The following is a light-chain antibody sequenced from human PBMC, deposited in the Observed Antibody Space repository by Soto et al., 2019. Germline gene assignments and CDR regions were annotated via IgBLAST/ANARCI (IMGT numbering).Light chain of an antibody. Sequence: DIPMTQSPSTLSASVGDRVTISCRASQTISNWLAWYQQKPGKAPKLLIYDASSLESGVPSRFSGSGSGTEFTLTISSLQPEDFANYYCQKYNSFWTFGQGTKVEIK. CDR3: QKYNSFWT. V-gene: IGKV1-5*01. J-gene: IGKJ1*01. CDR1: QTISNW. CDR2: DAS.